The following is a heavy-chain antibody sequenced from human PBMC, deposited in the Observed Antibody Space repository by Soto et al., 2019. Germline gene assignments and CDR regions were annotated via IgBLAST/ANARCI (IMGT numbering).Heavy chain of an antibody. D-gene: IGHD1-1*01. CDR1: GFTFSSYA. Sequence: EVQLLESGGGLVQPGGSLRLSCAASGFTFSSYAMSWVRQAPGKGLGWVSAISGSGGSTYYADSVKGRFTISRDNSKNTLYLQMNSLRAEDTAVDYCAKDPAGRWKGGGYWGQGTLVTVSS. J-gene: IGHJ4*02. CDR2: ISGSGGST. V-gene: IGHV3-23*01. CDR3: AKDPAGRWKGGGY.